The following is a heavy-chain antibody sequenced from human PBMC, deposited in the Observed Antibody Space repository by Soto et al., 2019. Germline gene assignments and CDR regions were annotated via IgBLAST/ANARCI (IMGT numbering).Heavy chain of an antibody. V-gene: IGHV4-61*08. Sequence: QVQLQESGPGLVKPSETLSLTCNVFGDSVSSSAQAWSWVRQPPGKGLEWIAYMYYSGRTDYNPSLGGRASMSIEASKNQFSLRLYSVTAADKAVYYWARDRPAMGADYWSRGTLVTVSS. J-gene: IGHJ4*02. CDR2: MYYSGRT. D-gene: IGHD3-16*01. CDR3: ARDRPAMGADY. CDR1: GDSVSSSAQA.